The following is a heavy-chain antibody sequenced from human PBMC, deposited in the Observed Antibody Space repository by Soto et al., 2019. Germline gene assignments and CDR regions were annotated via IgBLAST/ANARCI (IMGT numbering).Heavy chain of an antibody. Sequence: QVQLVESGGGVVQPGRSLRLSCAASGFTFSSYGMHWVRQAPGKGLEWVAVISYDGSNKYYADSVKGRFTISRDNSKNXLXLXXNSLRAEDTAVYYCAKGGSSSWYESLYYYYYGMDVWGQGTTVTVSS. CDR3: AKGGSSSWYESLYYYYYGMDV. D-gene: IGHD6-13*01. CDR1: GFTFSSYG. CDR2: ISYDGSNK. J-gene: IGHJ6*02. V-gene: IGHV3-30*18.